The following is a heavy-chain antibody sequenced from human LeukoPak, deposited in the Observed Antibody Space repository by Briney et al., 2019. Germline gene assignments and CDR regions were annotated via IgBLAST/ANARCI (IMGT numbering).Heavy chain of an antibody. CDR2: INHSGST. CDR3: ARVTSGYSYGHFDY. J-gene: IGHJ4*02. CDR1: GGSFGGYY. D-gene: IGHD5-18*01. Sequence: PSETLSLTCAVYGGSFGGYYWSWIRQPPGKGLEWIGEINHSGSTNYNSSLKSRVTISVDTSKNQFSLKLSSVTAADTAVYYCARVTSGYSYGHFDYWGQGTLVTVSS. V-gene: IGHV4-34*01.